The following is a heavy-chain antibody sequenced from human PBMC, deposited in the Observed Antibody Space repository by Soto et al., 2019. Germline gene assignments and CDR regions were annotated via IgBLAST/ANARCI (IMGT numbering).Heavy chain of an antibody. Sequence: QVQLQESGPGLVKPSETLSLTCTVSGDSISSYYWNWIRQPPGKGLEWIGYIYSSGHTHCNPSLKSRVTMSLDTSKNQFSLILNSVTAADTAVYYCARDSFNTGLYFDYWGRGILVTVSS. CDR2: IYSSGHT. D-gene: IGHD2-8*02. J-gene: IGHJ4*02. CDR3: ARDSFNTGLYFDY. V-gene: IGHV4-59*12. CDR1: GDSISSYY.